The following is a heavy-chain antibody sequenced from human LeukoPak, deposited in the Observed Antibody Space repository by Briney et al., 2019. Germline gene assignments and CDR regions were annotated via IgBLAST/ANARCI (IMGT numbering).Heavy chain of an antibody. D-gene: IGHD2-21*02. Sequence: SETLSLTCAVYGGSFSGYYWSWIRQPPGKGLEWIGEINHSRSTNYNPSLKSRVTISVDTSKNQFSLKLSSVTAADTAVYYCARLVCGGDCYSDYWGQGTLVTVSS. J-gene: IGHJ4*02. CDR2: INHSRST. CDR1: GGSFSGYY. V-gene: IGHV4-34*01. CDR3: ARLVCGGDCYSDY.